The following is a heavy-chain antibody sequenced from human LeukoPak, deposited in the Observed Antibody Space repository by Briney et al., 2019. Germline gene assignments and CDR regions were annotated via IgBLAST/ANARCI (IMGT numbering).Heavy chain of an antibody. Sequence: SETLSLTCAVSGASISHYSWRWIRQPPGKGLEWIGRIYTSGSTNYNPSLKSRVTISVDTSKNQFSLKLSSVTAADTAVYYCAREEVAGTVDYWGQGTLVTVSS. CDR1: GASISHYS. CDR2: IYTSGST. V-gene: IGHV4-4*08. D-gene: IGHD6-19*01. J-gene: IGHJ4*02. CDR3: AREEVAGTVDY.